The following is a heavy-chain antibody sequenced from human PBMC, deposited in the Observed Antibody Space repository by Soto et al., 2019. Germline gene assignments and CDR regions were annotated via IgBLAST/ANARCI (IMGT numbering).Heavy chain of an antibody. CDR1: GYTFTSYP. CDR2: LNVGNGNT. D-gene: IGHD2-15*01. V-gene: IGHV1-3*01. Sequence: QVHLVQSGAEVREPGASVKVSCTASGYTFTSYPLHWVRQAPGQRLEWMGRLNVGNGNTDYSQNFQGRVTFTRDIIGSTSYLELNSLTSKDTAVDYCAREGEVCGGRCWTYSRLDPCGQGTLVSVSS. J-gene: IGHJ5*02. CDR3: AREGEVCGGRCWTYSRLDP.